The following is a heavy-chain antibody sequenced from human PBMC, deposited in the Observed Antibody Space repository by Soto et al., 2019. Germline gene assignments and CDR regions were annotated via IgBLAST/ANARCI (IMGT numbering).Heavy chain of an antibody. J-gene: IGHJ6*02. CDR1: GYTFTSYG. V-gene: IGHV1-18*01. CDR2: ISAYNGNT. Sequence: ASVKVSCKASGYTFTSYGISWVRQAPGQGLEWMGWISAYNGNTNYAQKLQGRVTMTTDTSTSTAYMELRSLRSDDTAVYYCARERRPDYYYGMDVWGQGTTVTVSS. CDR3: ARERRPDYYYGMDV.